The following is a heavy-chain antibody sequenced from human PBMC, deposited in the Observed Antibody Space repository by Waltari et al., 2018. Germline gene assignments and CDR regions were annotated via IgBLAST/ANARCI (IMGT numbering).Heavy chain of an antibody. CDR2: IYQSGTT. D-gene: IGHD6-13*01. Sequence: QVQLQESGPGLVKPSETLSLTCTVSDYSISSGYYWGWVRQPPGKGLECIATIYQSGTTYYNPSLRSRVTISIDTSKNQVSLKLRSVTAADTAVYYCASPTAPGAAGTFDYWGQGTLVTVSS. CDR3: ASPTAPGAAGTFDY. CDR1: DYSISSGYY. V-gene: IGHV4-38-2*02. J-gene: IGHJ4*02.